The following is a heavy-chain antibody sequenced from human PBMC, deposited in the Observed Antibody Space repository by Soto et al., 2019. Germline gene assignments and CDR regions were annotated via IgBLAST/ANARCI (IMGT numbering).Heavy chain of an antibody. CDR3: AKVREYYYGSGAVIDY. D-gene: IGHD3-10*01. CDR2: ISGSGGST. Sequence: PGXSLRLSCAASGCTFSSYAMSWVRQAPCTGLECVSAISGSGGSTYYADSVKGRFTISRDNSKNTLYLQMNSLRAEGTAVYYCAKVREYYYGSGAVIDYWGQGTLVTVSS. CDR1: GCTFSSYA. V-gene: IGHV3-23*01. J-gene: IGHJ4*02.